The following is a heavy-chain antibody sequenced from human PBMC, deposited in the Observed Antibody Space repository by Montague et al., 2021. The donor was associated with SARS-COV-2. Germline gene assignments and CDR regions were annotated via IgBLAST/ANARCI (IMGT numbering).Heavy chain of an antibody. CDR3: ARDFRIQLWQTNWYFGL. CDR1: GGSISDYY. V-gene: IGHV4-59*01. J-gene: IGHJ2*01. D-gene: IGHD5-18*01. CDR2: IYYSGRT. Sequence: SETLSLTCTVSGGSISDYYWNWIRQPPGKGLEWIGNIYYSGRTNYNPSLKSRVTMSVDTSKNQFSLKLSSVTAADTAVYYCARDFRIQLWQTNWYFGLWGRGTLVTVSS.